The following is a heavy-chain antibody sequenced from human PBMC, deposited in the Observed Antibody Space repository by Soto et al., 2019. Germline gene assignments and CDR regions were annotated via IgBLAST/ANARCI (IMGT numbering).Heavy chain of an antibody. D-gene: IGHD6-13*01. CDR2: ISGSGGST. V-gene: IGHV3-23*01. CDR1: GFTFSSYA. J-gene: IGHJ5*02. CDR3: AKDSSFIAAAGSSFDP. Sequence: EVQLLESGGGLVQPGGSLRLSCAASGFTFSSYAMSWVRQAPGKGLEWVSAISGSGGSTYYADSVKGRFTISRDNSKNTLYLQMNSLRAEDTAVYYCAKDSSFIAAAGSSFDPWGQGTLVTVSS.